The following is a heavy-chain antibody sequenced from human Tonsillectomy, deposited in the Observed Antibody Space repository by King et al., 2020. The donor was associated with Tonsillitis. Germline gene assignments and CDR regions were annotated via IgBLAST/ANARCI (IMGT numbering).Heavy chain of an antibody. Sequence: VQLVESGGGLVKPGGSLRLSCAASGVTFSSYNMNCVRQAPGRGLEWGSSISSSSTYIYYADSVRGRFTISRDSAKNSLYLQMNSLRAEETAVYYCASDSCDYFYGMDAWGKGTTVTVSS. D-gene: IGHD2-21*01. CDR2: ISSSSTYI. CDR1: GVTFSSYN. V-gene: IGHV3-21*01. J-gene: IGHJ6*04. CDR3: ASDSCDYFYGMDA.